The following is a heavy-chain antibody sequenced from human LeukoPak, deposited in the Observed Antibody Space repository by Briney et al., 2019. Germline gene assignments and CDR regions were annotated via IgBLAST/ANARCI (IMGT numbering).Heavy chain of an antibody. Sequence: GGSLRLSCAASGFTFSSYGMHWVRQAPGKGLEWVAFIRYDGSNKYYADSVKGRFTISRDNSKNTLYLQMNSLRAEDTAVYYCAKESIAAANTNFDYWGQGTLVTVSS. CDR2: IRYDGSNK. V-gene: IGHV3-30*02. D-gene: IGHD6-13*01. CDR3: AKESIAAANTNFDY. J-gene: IGHJ4*02. CDR1: GFTFSSYG.